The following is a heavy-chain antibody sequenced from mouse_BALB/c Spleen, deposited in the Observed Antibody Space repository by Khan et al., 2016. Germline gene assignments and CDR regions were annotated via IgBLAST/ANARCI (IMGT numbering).Heavy chain of an antibody. CDR3: SSYSSERAWFAY. J-gene: IGHJ3*01. V-gene: IGHV1-9*01. CDR1: GYTFSSYW. D-gene: IGHD2-12*01. CDR2: IFPKNYNT. Sequence: QVQLQQSGAELMTPGASVKISCKASGYTFSSYWIEWIKQRPGHGLEWIGEIFPKNYNTTYKENFKGKATFSADTSSNTAYMQLSSLTSEDSAVYYCSSYSSERAWFAYWGQGTLVTVSA.